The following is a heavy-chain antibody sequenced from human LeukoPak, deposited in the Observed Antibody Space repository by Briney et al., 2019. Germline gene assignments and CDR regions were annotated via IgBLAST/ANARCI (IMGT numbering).Heavy chain of an antibody. Sequence: SXXASGYTFTGYXMHWXRQAPGXXXXXXGWINPNSGGTNYAQKFQGRVTMTRDTSISTAYMELSRLRSDDTAVYYCARVRPQGFLEWPLDYWGQGTLVTVSS. J-gene: IGHJ4*02. CDR3: ARVRPQGFLEWPLDY. CDR1: GYTFTGYX. CDR2: INPNSGGT. D-gene: IGHD3-3*01. V-gene: IGHV1-2*02.